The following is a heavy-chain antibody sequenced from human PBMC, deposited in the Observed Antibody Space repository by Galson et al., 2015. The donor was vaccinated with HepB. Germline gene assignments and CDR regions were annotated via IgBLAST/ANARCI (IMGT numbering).Heavy chain of an antibody. CDR2: IDTNGGGT. J-gene: IGHJ4*02. V-gene: IGHV3-64D*06. CDR1: GFTFSSYS. CDR3: VKDNRGWFGGDY. Sequence: SLRLSCAASGFTFSSYSMHWVRQAPGKGLEYVSTIDTNGGGTNYADSVKGRFTISRDNSKNTLYLQMSSLRAKDTAVYYCVKDNRGWFGGDYWGQGTLVTVSS. D-gene: IGHD3-10*01.